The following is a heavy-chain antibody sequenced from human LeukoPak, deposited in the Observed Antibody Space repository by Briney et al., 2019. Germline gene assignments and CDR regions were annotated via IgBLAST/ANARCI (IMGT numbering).Heavy chain of an antibody. CDR1: GGSISSSSYY. V-gene: IGHV4-39*01. D-gene: IGHD3-3*01. J-gene: IGHJ6*03. CDR2: IYYSGST. Sequence: SETLSLTCTVSGGSISSSSYYWGWIRQPPGKGLEWIGSIYYSGSTYYNPSLKSRVTISVDTSKNQFSLKLSSVTAADTAVYYCASTFWSGYYTDYYYYYMDVWGKGTTVTVSS. CDR3: ASTFWSGYYTDYYYYYMDV.